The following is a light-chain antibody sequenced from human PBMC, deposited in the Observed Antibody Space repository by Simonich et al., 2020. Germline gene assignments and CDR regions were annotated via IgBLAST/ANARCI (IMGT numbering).Light chain of an antibody. Sequence: SYELTQPPSVSVSPGQTASITCSGDKLGAKYACWYQQKPGQSPVLVLYQDSKRPSGIPERFSGSNSGNTATLTISGTQAMDEADYYCQAWDSSTAVVFGGGTKLTVL. CDR3: QAWDSSTAVV. V-gene: IGLV3-1*01. J-gene: IGLJ2*01. CDR1: KLGAKY. CDR2: QDS.